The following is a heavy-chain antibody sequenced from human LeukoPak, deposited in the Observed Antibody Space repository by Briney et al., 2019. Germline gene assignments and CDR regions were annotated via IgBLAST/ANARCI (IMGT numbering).Heavy chain of an antibody. CDR3: ARVIAAAFDY. V-gene: IGHV4-59*01. CDR1: AISINTYY. J-gene: IGHJ4*02. D-gene: IGHD6-13*01. Sequence: SETLSLTCTVSAISINTYYRSWIRQPPGKGLEWIGYIYYSGSTNYNPSLKSRVTISVDTSKNQFSLKLSSVTAADTAVYYCARVIAAAFDYWGQGTLVTVSS. CDR2: IYYSGST.